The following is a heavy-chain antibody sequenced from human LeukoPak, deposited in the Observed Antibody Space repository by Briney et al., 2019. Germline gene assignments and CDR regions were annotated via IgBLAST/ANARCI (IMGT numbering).Heavy chain of an antibody. V-gene: IGHV3-9*01. CDR2: SSWNSGSI. D-gene: IGHD6-19*01. CDR3: AKDGNLYSSGWSGDYFDY. Sequence: GGSLRLPCAASGFTFDDYAMHWVRQAPGKGLEGVSGSSWNSGSIGYADSVKGRFTISRDNAKNSLYLQMNSLRAEDTALYYCAKDGNLYSSGWSGDYFDYWGQGTLVTVSS. J-gene: IGHJ4*02. CDR1: GFTFDDYA.